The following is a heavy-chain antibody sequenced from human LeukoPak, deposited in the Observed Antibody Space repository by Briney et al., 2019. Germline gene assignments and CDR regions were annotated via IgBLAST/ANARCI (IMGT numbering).Heavy chain of an antibody. CDR1: GFTFSSYE. Sequence: GGSLRLSCAASGFTFSSYEMNWVRQAPGKGLEWVSYISSSGSTIYYADSVKGRFTISRDNAKNSLYLQMNSLRAEDTAVYYCARGPAAGNLLGYWGQGTLVTVSS. CDR2: ISSSGSTI. CDR3: ARGPAAGNLLGY. V-gene: IGHV3-48*03. J-gene: IGHJ4*02. D-gene: IGHD6-19*01.